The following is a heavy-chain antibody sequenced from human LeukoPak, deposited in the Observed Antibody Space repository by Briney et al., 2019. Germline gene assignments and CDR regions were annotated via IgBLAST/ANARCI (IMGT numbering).Heavy chain of an antibody. Sequence: SETLSLTCAVYGGSFSGYYWSWIRQPPGKGLEWIGEINHSRSTNYNPSLKSRVTISVDTSKNQFSLKLSSVTAADTAVYYCARGRVAAVTFDYWGQGTLVTVSS. V-gene: IGHV4-34*01. J-gene: IGHJ4*02. CDR1: GGSFSGYY. CDR3: ARGRVAAVTFDY. CDR2: INHSRST. D-gene: IGHD6-13*01.